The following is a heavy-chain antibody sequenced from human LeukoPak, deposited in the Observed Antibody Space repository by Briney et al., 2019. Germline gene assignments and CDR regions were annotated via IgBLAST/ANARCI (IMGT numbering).Heavy chain of an antibody. D-gene: IGHD6-13*01. CDR3: ARCIAAAGTQGYYYGMDV. Sequence: GASVKVSCKASGYTFTSYYMHWVRQAPGQGLEWMGIINPSGGSTSYAQKFQGRVTMTRDTSTSTVYMELSSLRSGDTAVYYCARCIAAAGTQGYYYGMDVWGQGTTVTVSS. J-gene: IGHJ6*02. V-gene: IGHV1-46*01. CDR2: INPSGGST. CDR1: GYTFTSYY.